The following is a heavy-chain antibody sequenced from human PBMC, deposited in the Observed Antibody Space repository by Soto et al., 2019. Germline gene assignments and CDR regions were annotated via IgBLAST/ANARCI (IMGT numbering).Heavy chain of an antibody. CDR1: GFTFSSYG. V-gene: IGHV3-33*01. D-gene: IGHD1-26*01. J-gene: IGHJ3*02. Sequence: QVQLVESGGGVVQPGRSLRLSCAASGFTFSSYGMHWVRQAPGKGLEWVAVIWYDGSNKYYADSVKGRFTISRDNAKNTQYLQMKNLRAESTAVYYLARRPYSGSLTKDDAFDIWGPGTMGTGSS. CDR2: IWYDGSNK. CDR3: ARRPYSGSLTKDDAFDI.